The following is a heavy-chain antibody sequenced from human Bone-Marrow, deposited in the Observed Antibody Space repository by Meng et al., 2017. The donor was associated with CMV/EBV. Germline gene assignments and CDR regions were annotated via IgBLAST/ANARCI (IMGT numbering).Heavy chain of an antibody. CDR2: IRAYNGNT. Sequence: ASVKVSCTASGYTFTSYGISWVRQAPGQGLEWMGWIRAYNGNTNYAQKLQGRVTRTTDTSTSTAYMELRSLRSDDTAVYYCARVGTYYYGSGSYLDSRRNDYFGMDVWGQGTTVTVSS. CDR3: ARVGTYYYGSGSYLDSRRNDYFGMDV. J-gene: IGHJ6*02. D-gene: IGHD3-10*01. CDR1: GYTFTSYG. V-gene: IGHV1-18*01.